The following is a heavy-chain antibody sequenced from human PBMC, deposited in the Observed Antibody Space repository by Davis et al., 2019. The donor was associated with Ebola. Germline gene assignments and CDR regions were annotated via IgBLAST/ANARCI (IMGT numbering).Heavy chain of an antibody. CDR3: ARVATIFGVVIYYFDY. CDR2: IKQDGSEE. J-gene: IGHJ4*02. Sequence: PGGSLRLSCSASGFTFRSYWMSWVRQAPGKGLEWVANIKQDGSEEYYVESVKGRFTISRDNAWDSLYLQMNSLRAEDTAVYFCARVATIFGVVIYYFDYWGQGTLVTVSS. CDR1: GFTFRSYW. D-gene: IGHD3-3*01. V-gene: IGHV3-7*01.